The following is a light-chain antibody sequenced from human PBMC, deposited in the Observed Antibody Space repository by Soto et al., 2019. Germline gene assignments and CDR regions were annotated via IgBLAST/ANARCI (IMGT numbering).Light chain of an antibody. Sequence: DIQMTQSPSSLSASVGDRVTITCRASQGIGNYLAWYQQKPGKVPKLLISAASTLQPGVPSRFSGSGSGTHFTLTISSLQPGDVSTYYCQRYDSAPRTFGRGTRVELK. CDR1: QGIGNY. J-gene: IGKJ1*01. CDR3: QRYDSAPRT. V-gene: IGKV1-27*01. CDR2: AAS.